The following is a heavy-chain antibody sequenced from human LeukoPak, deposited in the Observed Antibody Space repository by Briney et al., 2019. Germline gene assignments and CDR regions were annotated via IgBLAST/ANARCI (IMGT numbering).Heavy chain of an antibody. CDR2: IKQDGSEK. D-gene: IGHD3-22*01. Sequence: GGSLRLSCAASGFTFSSYWMSWVRQAPGKGLEWVANIKQDGSEKYYEDSVKGRFTISRDNAKNSLYLQMNSLRAEDTAVYYCAKEGQYYYDSSGYFWGQGTLVTVSS. CDR1: GFTFSSYW. CDR3: AKEGQYYYDSSGYF. V-gene: IGHV3-7*03. J-gene: IGHJ4*02.